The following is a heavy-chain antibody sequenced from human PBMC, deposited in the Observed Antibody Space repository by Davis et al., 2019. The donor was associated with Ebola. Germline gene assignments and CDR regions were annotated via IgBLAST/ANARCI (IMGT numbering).Heavy chain of an antibody. CDR1: GFTFSSYS. CDR2: ISSSSSYI. Sequence: GGSLRLSCAASGFTFSSYSMNWVRQAPGKGLEWVSSISSSSSYIYYADSVKGRFTFSRDTAKNSLNLQMNSLRAEDTSVYYCASPASPDYYYGMDVWGQGTTVTVSS. CDR3: ASPASPDYYYGMDV. V-gene: IGHV3-21*01. J-gene: IGHJ6*02.